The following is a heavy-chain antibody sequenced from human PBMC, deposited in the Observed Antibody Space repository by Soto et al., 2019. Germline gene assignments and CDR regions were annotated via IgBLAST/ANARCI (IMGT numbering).Heavy chain of an antibody. D-gene: IGHD3-10*01. CDR2: IYYRGST. J-gene: IGHJ5*02. CDR1: GGSVSSGSYY. V-gene: IGHV4-61*01. Sequence: QVQLQESGPGLVKPSETLSLTCTVSGGSVSSGSYYWSWIRQPPGKGLEWIGYIYYRGSTNYNPSLKSRVTISVDTSKNQCSLKMSFVTAADAAVYSCARGYYGSGSYYNVDWFNPWSQGTLVSVSP. CDR3: ARGYYGSGSYYNVDWFNP.